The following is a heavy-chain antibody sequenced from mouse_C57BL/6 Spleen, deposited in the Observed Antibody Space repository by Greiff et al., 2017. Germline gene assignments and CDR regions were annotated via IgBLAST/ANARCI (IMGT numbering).Heavy chain of an antibody. J-gene: IGHJ1*03. Sequence: QVHVKQPGAELVKPGASVKLSCKASGYTFTSYWMQWVKQRPGQGLEWIGEIDPSDSYTNYNQKFKGKATLTVDTSSSTAYMQLSSLTSEDSAVYYCARRSYGSSYEDFDVWGTGTTVTVSS. V-gene: IGHV1-50*01. CDR3: ARRSYGSSYEDFDV. CDR2: IDPSDSYT. CDR1: GYTFTSYW. D-gene: IGHD1-1*01.